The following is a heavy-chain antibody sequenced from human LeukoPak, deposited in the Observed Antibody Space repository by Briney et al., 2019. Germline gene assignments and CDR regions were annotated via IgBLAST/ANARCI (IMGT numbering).Heavy chain of an antibody. CDR1: GFTFSSYW. J-gene: IGHJ4*02. CDR3: AKDGPTVVSPHGH. D-gene: IGHD4-23*01. V-gene: IGHV3-74*01. Sequence: GGSLRLSCAASGFTFSSYWMHWVRQAPGKGLVWVSRINSDGSTASYADSVKGRFTISRDNAKNTLSLQMSSLRAEDTAVYYCAKDGPTVVSPHGHWGQGALVTVSS. CDR2: INSDGSTA.